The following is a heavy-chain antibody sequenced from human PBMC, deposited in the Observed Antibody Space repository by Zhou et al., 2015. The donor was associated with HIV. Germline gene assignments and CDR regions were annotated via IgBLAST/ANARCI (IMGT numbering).Heavy chain of an antibody. CDR3: ARAVNKTYGEQPLFQH. CDR1: GGSFSSYP. V-gene: IGHV1-69*02. CDR2: IIPLLGIA. D-gene: IGHD4-17*01. J-gene: IGHJ1*01. Sequence: QVQLVQSGAEVKKPGSSVKVSCKASGGSFSSYPISWVRQAPGQGLEWMGRIIPLLGIANYAQKFQGRVTITADKSPITAYMELRSLTSEDTAVYFCARAVNKTYGEQPLFQHWGQGTLVTVSS.